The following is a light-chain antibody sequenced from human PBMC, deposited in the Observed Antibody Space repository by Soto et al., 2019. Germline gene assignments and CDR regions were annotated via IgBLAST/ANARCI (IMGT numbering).Light chain of an antibody. CDR3: QQYKNWPPLT. CDR2: AAS. CDR1: QGLSSW. V-gene: IGKV1-12*01. Sequence: DIQMTQSPFSVSASVGDRVTITCRASQGLSSWLAWYQQKAWKAPKLLITAASTLHSGVPSRFSGSGSGTDFTLTISSLQSEDFAVYYCQQYKNWPPLTFGGGTKLDIK. J-gene: IGKJ4*01.